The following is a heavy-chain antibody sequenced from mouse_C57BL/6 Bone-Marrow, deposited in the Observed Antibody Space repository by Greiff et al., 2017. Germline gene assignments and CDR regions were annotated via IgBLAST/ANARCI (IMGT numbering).Heavy chain of an antibody. Sequence: QVQLQQSGAELVKPGASVTLSCKASGYTFTSYWMHWVKQRTGQGLEWIGMIHPNSGSTNYNEKFQSKATLTVEKYSRTAYMQLSSLTAEYSSVYYCARWGLFYWGQGTTLTVSS. V-gene: IGHV1-64*01. J-gene: IGHJ2*01. CDR1: GYTFTSYW. CDR3: ARWGLFY. CDR2: IHPNSGST.